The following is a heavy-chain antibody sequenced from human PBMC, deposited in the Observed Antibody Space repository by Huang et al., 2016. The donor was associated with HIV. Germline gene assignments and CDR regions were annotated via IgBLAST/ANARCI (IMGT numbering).Heavy chain of an antibody. CDR3: ARDPRIQSWLNFFDY. CDR2: INVDGSST. J-gene: IGHJ4*02. V-gene: IGHV3-74*01. Sequence: EVQLVESGGGLVQPGGSLRLSCAASGFSISSYWMHWVRPAQGKGQVWAARINVDGSSTSYADSVKGRFTISRDNAKNTLYLQMNSLRAEDTAVYYCARDPRIQSWLNFFDYWGQGTLVSVSS. D-gene: IGHD3-22*01. CDR1: GFSISSYW.